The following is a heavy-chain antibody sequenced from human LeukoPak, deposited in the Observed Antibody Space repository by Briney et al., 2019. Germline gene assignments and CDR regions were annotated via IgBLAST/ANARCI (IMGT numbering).Heavy chain of an antibody. D-gene: IGHD3-22*01. Sequence: GGSLRLSWAAAGFKVSSKHMSWVRQAAGKGLDWVSVIYSSGGTDYAESVEGRFTISRDNSKNTLYLQMNSLRAEDRAVYYCAKDGGRYYDSSGFGYWGQGTLVTVSS. V-gene: IGHV3-66*01. CDR2: IYSSGGT. CDR1: GFKVSSKH. J-gene: IGHJ4*02. CDR3: AKDGGRYYDSSGFGY.